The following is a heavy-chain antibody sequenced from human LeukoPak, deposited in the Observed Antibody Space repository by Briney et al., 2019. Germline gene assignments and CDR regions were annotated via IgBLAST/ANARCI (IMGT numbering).Heavy chain of an antibody. CDR1: GFTFHDYA. V-gene: IGHV3-9*01. Sequence: SLRLSCAASGFTFHDYALHWVRQAPGKGLEWVAGINWNSGHIGYADSVKGRFTISRDNAKNSLYLQMNSLRAEDTALYYCAKDIGRGYNSGSLSDYWGQGTLVTVSS. J-gene: IGHJ4*02. D-gene: IGHD5-18*01. CDR2: INWNSGHI. CDR3: AKDIGRGYNSGSLSDY.